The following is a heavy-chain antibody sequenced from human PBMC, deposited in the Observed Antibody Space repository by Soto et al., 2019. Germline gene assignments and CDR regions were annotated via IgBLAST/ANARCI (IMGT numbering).Heavy chain of an antibody. V-gene: IGHV3-13*05. D-gene: IGHD1-26*01. Sequence: EVQLVESGGGSVQPGESLRLSCAASGFSFRDYDMHWVRQRKGKGLEWVSALGAARDPYYVGSVKGRFSVSRDNAQNSFFLQMNNLRVDDTAVYFCTRAYLGRLPRRADYCYAMDVWGRGTTVTVSS. CDR1: GFSFRDYD. CDR3: TRAYLGRLPRRADYCYAMDV. J-gene: IGHJ6*02. CDR2: LGAARDP.